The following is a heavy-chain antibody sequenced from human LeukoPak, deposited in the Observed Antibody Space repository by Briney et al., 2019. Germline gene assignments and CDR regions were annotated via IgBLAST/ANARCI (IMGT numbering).Heavy chain of an antibody. V-gene: IGHV4-59*01. D-gene: IGHD3-22*01. Sequence: SETLSLTCTVSGGSISSYYWSWIRQPPGKGLEWIGYIYYSGSTNYNPSLKSRVTISVDTSKNQFSLKLSSVTAADTAAYYCARAVSGYYSLFDYWGQGTLVTVSS. J-gene: IGHJ4*02. CDR3: ARAVSGYYSLFDY. CDR1: GGSISSYY. CDR2: IYYSGST.